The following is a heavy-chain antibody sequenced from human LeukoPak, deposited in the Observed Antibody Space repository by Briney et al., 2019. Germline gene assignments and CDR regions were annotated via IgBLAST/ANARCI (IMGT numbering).Heavy chain of an antibody. CDR2: IKSKGDGGTT. Sequence: GGSLRLSCAASGSGFSFSNAWMTWVRQAPGKGLEWVGRIKSKGDGGTTDYAAPVKGRFTMSRDDSQSTLYLQMTSLKVEDTAIYYCSTDWYDYWGQGTLVTVSS. V-gene: IGHV3-15*01. D-gene: IGHD6-13*01. J-gene: IGHJ4*02. CDR3: STDWYDY. CDR1: GSGFSFSNAW.